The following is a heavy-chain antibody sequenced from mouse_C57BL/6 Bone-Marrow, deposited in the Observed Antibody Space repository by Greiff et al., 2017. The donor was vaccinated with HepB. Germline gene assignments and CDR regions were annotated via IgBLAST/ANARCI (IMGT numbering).Heavy chain of an antibody. Sequence: DVMLVESGGGLVKPGGSLKLSCAASGFTFSSYTMSWVRQTPEKRLEWVATISGGGGNTYYPDSVKGRFTISRDNAKNTLYLQMSSLRSEDTALYYCARRGYDRYAMDYWGQGTSVTVSS. CDR1: GFTFSSYT. D-gene: IGHD2-2*01. CDR3: ARRGYDRYAMDY. V-gene: IGHV5-9*01. J-gene: IGHJ4*01. CDR2: ISGGGGNT.